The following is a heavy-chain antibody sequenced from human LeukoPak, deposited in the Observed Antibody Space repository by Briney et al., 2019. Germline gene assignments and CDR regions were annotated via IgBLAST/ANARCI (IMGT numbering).Heavy chain of an antibody. D-gene: IGHD3-10*01. J-gene: IGHJ5*02. Sequence: SETLSLTCTVSGGSISSSSYYWGWIRQPPGKGLEWIGSIYYSGSTYYNPSLKSRVTISVDTSKNQFSLKLSSVTAADMAVYYCARHRITMVRGVILRTNWFDPWGQGTLVTVSS. CDR1: GGSISSSSYY. CDR2: IYYSGST. V-gene: IGHV4-39*01. CDR3: ARHRITMVRGVILRTNWFDP.